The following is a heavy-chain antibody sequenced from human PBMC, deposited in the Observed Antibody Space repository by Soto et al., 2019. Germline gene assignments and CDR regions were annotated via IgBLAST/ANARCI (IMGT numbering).Heavy chain of an antibody. CDR1: GGSIRDYF. V-gene: IGHV4-59*01. Sequence: SETLSLTCSVSGGSIRDYFWTWIRQSPGRGLEWIGYISSSGTVKYNSSLKSRVTISLDRSRNQLSLKLSSVTAADTALYFCARDRKLELPGNYYYYGMDVWGQGTTVTVSS. J-gene: IGHJ6*02. D-gene: IGHD1-7*01. CDR3: ARDRKLELPGNYYYYGMDV. CDR2: ISSSGTV.